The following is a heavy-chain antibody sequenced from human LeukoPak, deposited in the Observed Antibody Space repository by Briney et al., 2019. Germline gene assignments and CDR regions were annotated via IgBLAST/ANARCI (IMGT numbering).Heavy chain of an antibody. CDR3: AKDRPGAMLYFDC. Sequence: PGGSLRLSCAASGFTFSDYGMSWVRQAPGKGLEWVSAMSGDGATTYYADSVKGRLTISRDNSKNALYLQINNLGAEDTAVYYCAKDRPGAMLYFDCWGQGALVTVSS. J-gene: IGHJ4*02. D-gene: IGHD1-26*01. V-gene: IGHV3-23*01. CDR2: MSGDGATT. CDR1: GFTFSDYG.